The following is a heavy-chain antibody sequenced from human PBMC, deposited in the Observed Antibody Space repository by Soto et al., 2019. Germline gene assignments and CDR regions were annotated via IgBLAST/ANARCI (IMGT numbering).Heavy chain of an antibody. D-gene: IGHD2-15*01. Sequence: QVQLQESGPGLVKPLQTLSLSCNVSGISLRTRDFFWNWVRQSPGKGLEWIGFIDQSGSTVSNPSLRSRLSIVLDTPTNQSSPSLTSVTAADTAVYSCVRSIAGYCSGSACYSGGHHFDSWGPGTVVTVSS. CDR2: IDQSGST. CDR3: VRSIAGYCSGSACYSGGHHFDS. J-gene: IGHJ4*02. CDR1: GISLRTRDFF. V-gene: IGHV4-30-4*01.